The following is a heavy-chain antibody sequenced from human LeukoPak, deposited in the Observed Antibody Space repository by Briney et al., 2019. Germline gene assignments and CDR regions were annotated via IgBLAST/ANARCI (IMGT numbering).Heavy chain of an antibody. CDR1: GGSISSNSHF. Sequence: SETLSLTCTVSGGSISSNSHFWDWIRPSPGKGLAWIGTIYYSGSTYYNPSLKSRVAISVDKSENHISLKLTSVTAADTAVYYCAREGGPYRPLDYSGQGTLVTVAS. J-gene: IGHJ4*02. CDR3: AREGGPYRPLDY. V-gene: IGHV4-39*07. CDR2: IYYSGST.